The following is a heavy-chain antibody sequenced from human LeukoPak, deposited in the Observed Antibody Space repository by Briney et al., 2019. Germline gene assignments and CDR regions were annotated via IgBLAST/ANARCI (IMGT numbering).Heavy chain of an antibody. CDR2: INPNSGGT. J-gene: IGHJ6*04. Sequence: ASVKVSCKASGYTVTGYYMHWVRQAPGQGLEWMGWINPNSGGTNYAQKFQGWVTMTRDTSISTAYMELSRLRSDDTAVYYCARTGPDYYYGMDVWGKGTTVTVSS. CDR3: ARTGPDYYYGMDV. D-gene: IGHD1-1*01. V-gene: IGHV1-2*04. CDR1: GYTVTGYY.